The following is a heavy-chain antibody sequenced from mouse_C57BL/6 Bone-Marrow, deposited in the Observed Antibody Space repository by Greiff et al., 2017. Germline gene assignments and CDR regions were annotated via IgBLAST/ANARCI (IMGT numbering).Heavy chain of an antibody. CDR3: ARTTTAVYFDY. CDR1: GYTFTNYW. J-gene: IGHJ2*01. D-gene: IGHD1-2*01. Sequence: VQLQQSGAELVRPGTSVKMSCKASGYTFTNYWIGWAKQRPGNGLEWIGDIYPGGGYTNYNEKFKGKATLTADKSSSTAYMQFSSLTSEDSAIYYCARTTTAVYFDYWGQGTTLTVSS. CDR2: IYPGGGYT. V-gene: IGHV1-63*01.